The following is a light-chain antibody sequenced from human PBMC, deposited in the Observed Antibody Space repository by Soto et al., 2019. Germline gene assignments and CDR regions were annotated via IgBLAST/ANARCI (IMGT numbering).Light chain of an antibody. CDR2: GVT. V-gene: IGLV2-23*02. CDR3: CSYAGRSHYV. CDR1: NSDVGSYGL. Sequence: QSALTQPASVSGSPGQSITISCTGVNSDVGSYGLVSWYQQHPDKAPQLLIYGVTKRPSGVSNRFSGSKSGNTASLTISGLQTEDEADYYCCSYAGRSHYVFGNGTKVTVL. J-gene: IGLJ1*01.